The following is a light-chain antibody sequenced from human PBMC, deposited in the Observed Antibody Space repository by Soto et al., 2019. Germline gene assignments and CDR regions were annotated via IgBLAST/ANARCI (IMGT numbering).Light chain of an antibody. Sequence: DVVMTQSPLSLPVTLGQPASISCRSSQSLVYSDRNTYLNWFQQRPGQSPRRLIYKVSNRDSGVPDRFGGTGSGTDFTLKISRVETEDVGVYDCMQGTHWPPTFGQGTKLEIK. CDR2: KVS. CDR1: QSLVYSDRNTY. J-gene: IGKJ2*01. V-gene: IGKV2-30*01. CDR3: MQGTHWPPT.